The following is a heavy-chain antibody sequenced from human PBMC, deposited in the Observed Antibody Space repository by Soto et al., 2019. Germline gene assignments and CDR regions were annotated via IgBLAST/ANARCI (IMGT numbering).Heavy chain of an antibody. Sequence: QVQLQQWGAGLLKPSDTLSLTCAVYGGSFSYYYWIWIRQPPGKGLEWIGEINHNGSASYNPSLKSRVTMSLDTSNNQFSLRLSSVTAADTAVYYCASQGYCRDLRCYRSTGFWSFDLWGRGTLVTVSA. CDR3: ASQGYCRDLRCYRSTGFWSFDL. J-gene: IGHJ2*01. V-gene: IGHV4-34*01. CDR1: GGSFSYYY. CDR2: INHNGSA. D-gene: IGHD2-15*01.